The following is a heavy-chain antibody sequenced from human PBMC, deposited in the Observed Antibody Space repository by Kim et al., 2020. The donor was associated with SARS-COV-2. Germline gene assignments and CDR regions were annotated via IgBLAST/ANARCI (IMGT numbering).Heavy chain of an antibody. CDR1: GFTFSRYN. V-gene: IGHV3-21*01. D-gene: IGHD3-22*01. Sequence: GGSLRLSCAASGFTFSRYNMNWVRQAPGKGLDWVSSISSSSSYIYYADSLKGRFTISRDNAKNSLYLQMNSLRAEDTAVYYCARDRGYYDSSGYYNDYYYGMDVWGQGTTVTVSS. CDR2: ISSSSSYI. J-gene: IGHJ6*02. CDR3: ARDRGYYDSSGYYNDYYYGMDV.